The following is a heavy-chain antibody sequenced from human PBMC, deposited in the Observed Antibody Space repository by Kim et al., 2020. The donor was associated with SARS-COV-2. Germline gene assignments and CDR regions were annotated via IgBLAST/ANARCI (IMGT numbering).Heavy chain of an antibody. CDR3: ARWRYSYGYEACYFDY. CDR1: GGSISSSSYY. V-gene: IGHV4-39*01. J-gene: IGHJ4*02. Sequence: SETLSLTCTVSGGSISSSSYYWGWIRQPPGKGLEWIGSIYYSGSTYYNPSLKSRVTISVDTSKNQFSLKLSSVTAADTAVYYCARWRYSYGYEACYFDYWGQGTLVTVSS. CDR2: IYYSGST. D-gene: IGHD5-18*01.